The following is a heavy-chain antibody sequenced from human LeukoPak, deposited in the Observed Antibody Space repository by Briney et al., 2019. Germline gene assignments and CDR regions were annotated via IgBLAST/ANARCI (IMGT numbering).Heavy chain of an antibody. CDR3: AKDKRETVTTSVYWYFDL. Sequence: GGSLRLSCAASGFTFSSYVMHWVRQAPGKGLEWVAIISYDGSNEYYADSVKGRFTISRDNSKNTLYLQMNSLRAEDTAVYYCAKDKRETVTTSVYWYFDLWGRGTLVTVSS. CDR1: GFTFSSYV. V-gene: IGHV3-30*04. CDR2: ISYDGSNE. D-gene: IGHD4-17*01. J-gene: IGHJ2*01.